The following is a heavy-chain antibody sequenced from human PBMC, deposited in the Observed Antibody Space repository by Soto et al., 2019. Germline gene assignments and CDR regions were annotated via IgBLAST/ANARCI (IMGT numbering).Heavy chain of an antibody. V-gene: IGHV4-34*01. CDR1: GGSFSGYY. Sequence: SETLSLTCAVYGGSFSGYYWSWIRQPPGKGLEWIGEINHSGSTNYNPSLKSRVTISVDTSKNQFSLKLSSVTAADTAVYYCARGADSSGPYDAFDIWGQGTMVTVSS. J-gene: IGHJ3*02. CDR3: ARGADSSGPYDAFDI. CDR2: INHSGST. D-gene: IGHD6-19*01.